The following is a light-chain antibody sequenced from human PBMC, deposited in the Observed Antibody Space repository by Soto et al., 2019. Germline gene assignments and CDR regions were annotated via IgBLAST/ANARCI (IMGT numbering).Light chain of an antibody. CDR3: SSYTTSTTIE. Sequence: QSALTQPASVSGSPGQSITISCTGISNDVGTYNYVSWYQQHPGKAPKLMIFEVSNRASGVSIRFSGSKSGNTASLTISGLQAEDEADYYCSSYTTSTTIEIGGGTKLTVL. J-gene: IGLJ2*01. CDR1: SNDVGTYNY. V-gene: IGLV2-14*01. CDR2: EVS.